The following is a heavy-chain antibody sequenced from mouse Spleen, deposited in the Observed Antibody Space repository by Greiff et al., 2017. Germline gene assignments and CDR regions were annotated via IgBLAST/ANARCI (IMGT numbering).Heavy chain of an antibody. J-gene: IGHJ3*01. CDR1: GYTFTDYN. CDR3: ARGDYGSSWFAY. V-gene: IGHV1S29*02. CDR2: IYPYNGGT. D-gene: IGHD1-1*01. Sequence: EVQLQQSGPELVKPGASVKISCKASGYTFTDYNMHWVKQSHGKSLEWIGYIYPYNGGTGYNQKFKSKATLTVDNSSSTAYMELRSLTSEVSAVYYCARGDYGSSWFAYWGQGTLVTVSA.